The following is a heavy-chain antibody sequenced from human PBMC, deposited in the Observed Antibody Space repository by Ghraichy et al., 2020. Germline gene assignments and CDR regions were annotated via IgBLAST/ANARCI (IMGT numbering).Heavy chain of an antibody. V-gene: IGHV3-9*01. Sequence: GGSLRLSCAASGFIFDDYAMHWVRQAPGKGLEWVSGIYWNSGSIGYADSVKGRFTISRDNAKNSLHLQMNSLRAEDTALYYCAKHMRSSDWFFGDAFDIWGQGTMVTVSS. D-gene: IGHD6-19*01. CDR3: AKHMRSSDWFFGDAFDI. CDR2: IYWNSGSI. CDR1: GFIFDDYA. J-gene: IGHJ3*02.